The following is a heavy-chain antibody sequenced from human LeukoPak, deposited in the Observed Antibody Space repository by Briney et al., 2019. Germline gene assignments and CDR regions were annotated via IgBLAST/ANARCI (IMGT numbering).Heavy chain of an antibody. J-gene: IGHJ4*02. CDR2: INPNSGGR. Sequence: SVKVSCKASGYTFTAYYMHWVRQAPGQGLEWMGWINPNSGGRNYAQKFQGRVTVTRDTSISTAYMELSRLTSDDTAVYYCARDGGLDYWGQGTLVTVSS. CDR3: ARDGGLDY. V-gene: IGHV1-2*02. CDR1: GYTFTAYY. D-gene: IGHD2-15*01.